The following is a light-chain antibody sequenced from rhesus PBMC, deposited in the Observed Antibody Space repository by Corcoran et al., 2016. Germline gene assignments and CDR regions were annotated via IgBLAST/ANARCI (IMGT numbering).Light chain of an antibody. CDR2: GAS. V-gene: IGKV3S9*01. Sequence: EIVMTQSPATPSLSPGESVTPSCSASQSASSHVAWYQQKPEQAPRLLIYGASSSATGIPDRFSGSGSGTDFTLIISGLQPEDFATYYCQQYSHLPWTFGQGTRVEIK. CDR1: QSASSH. J-gene: IGKJ1*01. CDR3: QQYSHLPWT.